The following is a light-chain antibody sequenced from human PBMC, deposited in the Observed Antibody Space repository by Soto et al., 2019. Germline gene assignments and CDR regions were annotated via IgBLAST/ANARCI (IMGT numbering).Light chain of an antibody. CDR2: EVT. CDR1: SSDVGSYNR. V-gene: IGLV2-18*02. Sequence: QSVLTQPPSVSGSPGQSVTISCTGTSSDVGSYNRVSWYQQPPGTAPKLMIYEVTNRPSGVPYRFSGSKSGNTASLTISGLQAEDEADYYCSSYTSSDTYVFGTGTKVTVL. J-gene: IGLJ1*01. CDR3: SSYTSSDTYV.